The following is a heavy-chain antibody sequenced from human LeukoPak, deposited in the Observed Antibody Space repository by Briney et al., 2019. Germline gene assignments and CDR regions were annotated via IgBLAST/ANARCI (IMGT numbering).Heavy chain of an antibody. D-gene: IGHD5-18*01. Sequence: AGGSLRLACAASGFTFSSFAVHWVRQAPGKGLEWVAVISYDGSNKYYADSVKGRFTISRVNSRNTVYLQVISLRAEDTALYYCARDDSTWIRLWLPNCAMDVWGQGTTVTVSS. CDR2: ISYDGSNK. V-gene: IGHV3-30-3*01. J-gene: IGHJ6*02. CDR1: GFTFSSFA. CDR3: ARDDSTWIRLWLPNCAMDV.